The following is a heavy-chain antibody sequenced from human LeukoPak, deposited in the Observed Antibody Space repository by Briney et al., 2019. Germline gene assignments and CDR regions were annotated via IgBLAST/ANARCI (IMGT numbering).Heavy chain of an antibody. Sequence: PGGSLRLSCAVSGFTLDTYWMHWVRQVPGKGLVWVSRINPDGTTTTHADSVKGRFTISRDKARNTLYLQMNSLRAEDSAVYYCARDLTGRDELWGQGTLVTVSS. CDR3: ARDLTGRDEL. V-gene: IGHV3-74*01. J-gene: IGHJ4*02. CDR2: INPDGTTT. CDR1: GFTLDTYW. D-gene: IGHD1-20*01.